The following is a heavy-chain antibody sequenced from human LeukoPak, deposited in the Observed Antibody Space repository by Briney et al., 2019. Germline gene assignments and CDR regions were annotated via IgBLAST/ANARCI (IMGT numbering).Heavy chain of an antibody. CDR1: GFTFSSYW. CDR2: INSDGSST. D-gene: IGHD2-15*01. V-gene: IGHV3-74*01. J-gene: IGHJ6*02. Sequence: PGGSLRLSCAASGFTFSSYWMHWVRQAPGKGLVWVSRINSDGSSTSYADPVKGRFTISRDNAKNTLYLQMNSLRAEDTAVYYCARDKDQDGMDVWGQGTTVTVSS. CDR3: ARDKDQDGMDV.